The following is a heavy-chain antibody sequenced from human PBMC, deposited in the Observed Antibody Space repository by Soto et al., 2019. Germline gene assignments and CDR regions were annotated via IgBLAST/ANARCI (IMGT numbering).Heavy chain of an antibody. J-gene: IGHJ6*02. CDR3: AIDLGIAVAGYYGMDV. CDR1: GFTFSSYW. Sequence: EVQLVESGGGLVQPGGSLRLSCAASGFTFSSYWMSWVRQAPGKGLEWVANIKQDGSEKYYVDSVKGRFTISRDNAKNSLYLQMNSLRAEDTAVYYCAIDLGIAVAGYYGMDVWGQGTTVTVSS. CDR2: IKQDGSEK. V-gene: IGHV3-7*01. D-gene: IGHD6-19*01.